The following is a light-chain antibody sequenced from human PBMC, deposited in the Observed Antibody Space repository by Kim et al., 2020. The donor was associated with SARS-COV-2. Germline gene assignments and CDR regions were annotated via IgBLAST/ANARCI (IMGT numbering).Light chain of an antibody. J-gene: IGKJ2*01. Sequence: EIVLTQSPGTLSLSPGERATLSCRASQYVSSSYLAWYQQQPGQAPRLLIYGASSRATGIPDRFSGSGSGTDFTLTISRLEPEDFAVYYCQQYGSAPGTFGQGTKLEI. V-gene: IGKV3-20*01. CDR1: QYVSSSY. CDR3: QQYGSAPGT. CDR2: GAS.